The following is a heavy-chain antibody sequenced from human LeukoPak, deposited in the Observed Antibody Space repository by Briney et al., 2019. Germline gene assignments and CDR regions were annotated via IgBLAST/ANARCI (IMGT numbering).Heavy chain of an antibody. CDR2: IWYVGSKK. D-gene: IGHD3-22*01. CDR3: ARKASHYDSSGYCNVGVFDY. J-gene: IGHJ4*02. CDR1: GFTFPSDG. Sequence: GRSLRLSCAASGFTFPSDGMDWVRHAPDNGREWEAIIWYVGSKKYYTDSVKGRFTISRDNSKNTLYLQMNSLRAEDTAVYHCARKASHYDSSGYCNVGVFDYWGQGTLVTVSS. V-gene: IGHV3-33*01.